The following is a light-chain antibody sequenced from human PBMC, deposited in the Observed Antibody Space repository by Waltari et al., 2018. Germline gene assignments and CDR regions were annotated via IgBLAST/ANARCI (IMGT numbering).Light chain of an antibody. Sequence: DIVMTQSPLSLSVTPGEPASISCSLSQSLLHTNGYDYLDWYVQKPGQSPQLLIYLGSNRASGVPERFSGSGSGTDFTLRISRVEAEDVGLYYCMQPLQSPHTFGQGTRLHIK. J-gene: IGKJ2*01. CDR1: QSLLHTNGYDY. CDR3: MQPLQSPHT. V-gene: IGKV2-28*01. CDR2: LGS.